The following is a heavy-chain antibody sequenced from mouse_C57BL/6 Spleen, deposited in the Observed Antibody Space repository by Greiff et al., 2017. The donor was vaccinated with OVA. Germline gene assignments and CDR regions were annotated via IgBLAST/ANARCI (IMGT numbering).Heavy chain of an antibody. V-gene: IGHV1-80*01. J-gene: IGHJ1*03. D-gene: IGHD1-1*01. CDR1: GYAFSSYW. CDR3: ARSGSVHWYFDV. CDR2: IYPGDGDT. Sequence: VQVVESGAELVKPGASVKISCKASGYAFSSYWMNWVKQRPGKGLEWIGQIYPGDGDTNYNGKFKGKATLTADKSSSTAYMQLSSLTSEDSAVYFCARSGSVHWYFDVWGTGTTVTVSS.